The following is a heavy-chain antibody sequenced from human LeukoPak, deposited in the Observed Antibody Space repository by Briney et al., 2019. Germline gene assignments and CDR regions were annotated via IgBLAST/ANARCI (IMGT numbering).Heavy chain of an antibody. CDR1: GGSISSYY. J-gene: IGHJ4*02. CDR2: IYYSGST. D-gene: IGHD5-12*01. CDR3: ARVGGYDRGYYFDY. V-gene: IGHV4-59*01. Sequence: SETLSLTCTVSGGSISSYYWSWIRQPPGKGLEWIGYIYYSGSTKYNPSLKSRVTISVDTSKNQFSLKLSSVTAADTAVYYCARVGGYDRGYYFDYWGQGTLVTVSS.